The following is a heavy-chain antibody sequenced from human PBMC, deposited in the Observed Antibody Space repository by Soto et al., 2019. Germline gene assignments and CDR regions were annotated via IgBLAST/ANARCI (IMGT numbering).Heavy chain of an antibody. J-gene: IGHJ4*02. Sequence: QLQLQESGPGLVKPSETLSLTCTVSGGSISSSSYYWGWIRQPPGKGLEWIGNIYYSGSTYYNPSLKSRVTISVDTSKNQFSLKRSSVTAADTAVYYCARRGSGGIAVAGTSFDYWGQGTLVTVSS. CDR1: GGSISSSSYY. CDR2: IYYSGST. V-gene: IGHV4-39*01. D-gene: IGHD6-19*01. CDR3: ARRGSGGIAVAGTSFDY.